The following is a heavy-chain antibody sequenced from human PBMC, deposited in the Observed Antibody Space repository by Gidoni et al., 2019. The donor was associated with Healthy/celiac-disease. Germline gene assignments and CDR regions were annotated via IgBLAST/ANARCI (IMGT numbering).Heavy chain of an antibody. Sequence: QVQLVQSGAEVKKPGSSVKVSCKASGATFSSYAISWVPQAPGQGLEWMGGFIPIFGTANYAQKFQGRVTITADESTSTAYMELSSLRSEDTDVYYCASPGRYPNWFDHWGQGTLVTVSS. V-gene: IGHV1-69*01. CDR3: ASPGRYPNWFDH. CDR1: GATFSSYA. D-gene: IGHD3-9*01. CDR2: FIPIFGTA. J-gene: IGHJ5*02.